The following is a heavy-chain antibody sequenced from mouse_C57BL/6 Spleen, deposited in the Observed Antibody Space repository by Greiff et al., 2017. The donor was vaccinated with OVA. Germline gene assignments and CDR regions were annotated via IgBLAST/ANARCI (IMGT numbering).Heavy chain of an antibody. D-gene: IGHD2-1*01. Sequence: VQVVESGPGLVAPSQSLSITCTVSGFSLTSYAISWVRQPPGKGLELLVLIWTGGGTNYNSALKSRLSISKDNSKSQVFLKMNSLQTDDTARYYCARPYGNYAMDYWGQGTSVTVSS. CDR3: ARPYGNYAMDY. J-gene: IGHJ4*01. CDR1: GFSLTSYA. V-gene: IGHV2-9-1*01. CDR2: IWTGGGT.